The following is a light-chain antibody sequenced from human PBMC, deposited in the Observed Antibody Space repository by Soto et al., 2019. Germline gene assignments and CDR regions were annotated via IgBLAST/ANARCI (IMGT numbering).Light chain of an antibody. V-gene: IGKV3-20*01. J-gene: IGKJ4*01. CDR2: GAS. Sequence: DIVLTQYPGTLSLSPGERATLSCRASQSVSSSYLAWYQQKPGQAPRLLIYGASSRATGIPDRFSGSGSGTDFTLTISRLEPEDFAVYYCQQYGRSPLTFGGGTKVEIK. CDR1: QSVSSSY. CDR3: QQYGRSPLT.